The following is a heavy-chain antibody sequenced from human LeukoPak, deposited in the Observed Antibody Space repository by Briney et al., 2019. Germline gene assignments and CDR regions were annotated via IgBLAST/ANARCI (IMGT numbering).Heavy chain of an antibody. V-gene: IGHV4-59*01. CDR1: GGSISSYY. D-gene: IGHD6-6*01. Sequence: PSETLSLTCTVSGGSISSYYWSWIRQPPGKGLEWIGYIYYSGSTNYNPSLKSRVTISVDTSKNQFSLKLSSVTAADTAVYYCARGGSSEIDYWGQGTLVTVSS. CDR2: IYYSGST. J-gene: IGHJ4*02. CDR3: ARGGSSEIDY.